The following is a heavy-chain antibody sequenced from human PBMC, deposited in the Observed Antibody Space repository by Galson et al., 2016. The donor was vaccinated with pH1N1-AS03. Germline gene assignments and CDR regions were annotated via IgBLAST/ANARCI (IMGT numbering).Heavy chain of an antibody. CDR1: GFTFNNAW. Sequence: SLRLSCAASGFTFNNAWMNWVRQAPGKGREWVGRIKGRTEGGTTDYAAPLKGSFTIPRDDSKNTLYLQMNSLNTEDTAVYYCTTADGVTVAGDFDYWGQGTLVTVSS. CDR3: TTADGVTVAGDFDY. V-gene: IGHV3-15*01. J-gene: IGHJ4*02. D-gene: IGHD6-19*01. CDR2: IKGRTEGGTT.